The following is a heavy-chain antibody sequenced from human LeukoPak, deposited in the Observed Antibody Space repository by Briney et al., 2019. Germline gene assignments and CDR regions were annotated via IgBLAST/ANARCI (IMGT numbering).Heavy chain of an antibody. D-gene: IGHD2-15*01. CDR1: GFTVSSDY. CDR3: ARSYCSGGSCYSTYFDY. J-gene: IGHJ4*01. Sequence: GGSLRLSCAASGFTVSSDYMSWVRQAPGKGLGWVSAVAGGGSTYFADSVRGRFTISRDNSKNTLYLQMNSLRAEDTALYYCARSYCSGGSCYSTYFDYWGQGTLVTVSS. CDR2: VAGGGST. V-gene: IGHV3-66*01.